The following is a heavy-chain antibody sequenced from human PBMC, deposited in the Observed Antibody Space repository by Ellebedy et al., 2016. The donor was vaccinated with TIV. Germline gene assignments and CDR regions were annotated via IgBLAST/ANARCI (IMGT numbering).Heavy chain of an antibody. V-gene: IGHV1-3*01. Sequence: ASVKVSCXASGYTFTSYAMHWVRQAPGQRLEWMGWINAGNGNTKYSQKFQGRVTITRDTSASTAYMELSSLRSDDTAVYYCARSLKVAAAGWSYYYYGMDVWGQGTTVTVSS. J-gene: IGHJ6*02. D-gene: IGHD6-13*01. CDR2: INAGNGNT. CDR1: GYTFTSYA. CDR3: ARSLKVAAAGWSYYYYGMDV.